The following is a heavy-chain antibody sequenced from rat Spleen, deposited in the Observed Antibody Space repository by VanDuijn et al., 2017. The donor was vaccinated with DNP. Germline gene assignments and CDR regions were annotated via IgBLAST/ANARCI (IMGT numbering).Heavy chain of an antibody. V-gene: IGHV2S12*01. CDR2: MLIGGSS. D-gene: IGHD1-2*01. J-gene: IGHJ2*01. Sequence: QVQLKESGPGLVQPSQTLSLTCTVSGFSLTRYGVSWVRQPPGKGLEWIAAMLIGGSSYFNSALNSRLSISRDTSKSQVFLNMDSLQTEDTAIYFCTREEPRVLYYVSSLFDYWGQGVMVTVSS. CDR1: GFSLTRYG. CDR3: TREEPRVLYYVSSLFDY.